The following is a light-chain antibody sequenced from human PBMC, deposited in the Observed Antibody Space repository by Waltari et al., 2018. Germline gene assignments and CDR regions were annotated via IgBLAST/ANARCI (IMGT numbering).Light chain of an antibody. J-gene: IGKJ1*01. CDR3: QHYVKLPVT. CDR2: GAS. V-gene: IGKV3-20*01. Sequence: IVLTHSTASLSLSAGERATPSCRASQIVSMALAWYQQKPGQAPRLLIYGASTRDTGVPDRFSGSGSGTDFSLTISSLDPEDVAVYYCQHYVKLPVTYGQGTKLEI. CDR1: QIVSMA.